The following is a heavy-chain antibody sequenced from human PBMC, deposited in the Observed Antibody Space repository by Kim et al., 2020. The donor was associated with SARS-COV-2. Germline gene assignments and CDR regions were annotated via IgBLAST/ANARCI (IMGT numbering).Heavy chain of an antibody. D-gene: IGHD3-3*01. Sequence: QFTISRDNSKNTLYLQMNSLRAEDTAVYYCAKERGNTIFGVVIIPVGIDYWGQGTLVTVSS. J-gene: IGHJ4*02. V-gene: IGHV3-33*06. CDR3: AKERGNTIFGVVIIPVGIDY.